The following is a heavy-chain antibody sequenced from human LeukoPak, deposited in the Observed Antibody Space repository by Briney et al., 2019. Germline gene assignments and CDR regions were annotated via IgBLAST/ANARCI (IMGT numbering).Heavy chain of an antibody. J-gene: IGHJ4*02. D-gene: IGHD1-26*01. CDR1: GFTFGPYT. V-gene: IGHV3-48*04. CDR3: ASGMRVGPNI. CDR2: ISSSSDTI. Sequence: GGSLRLSCAASGFTFGPYTMNWVRQAQGKGLEWVSYISSSSDTIYYADSVKGRFTISRDNAKNSLYLQMNSLRAEDTAVYYCASGMRVGPNIWGQGTLVSVSS.